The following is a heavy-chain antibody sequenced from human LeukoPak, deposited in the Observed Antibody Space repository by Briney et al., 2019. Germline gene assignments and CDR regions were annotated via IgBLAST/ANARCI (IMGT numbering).Heavy chain of an antibody. J-gene: IGHJ4*02. CDR1: GGSISTYY. CDR2: IYYSGNT. V-gene: IGHV4-59*01. Sequence: SETLSLTCTVSGGSISTYYWSWIRQPPGKGLEWIGYIYYSGNTNCNPSLKSRVTISIDTSKNQFSLKLTSVTAADTAVYYCARVGSGSFDYWGQGTLVTVSS. CDR3: ARVGSGSFDY. D-gene: IGHD3-10*01.